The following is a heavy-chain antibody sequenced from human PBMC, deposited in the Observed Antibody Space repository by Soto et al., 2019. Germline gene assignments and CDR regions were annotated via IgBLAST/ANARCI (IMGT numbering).Heavy chain of an antibody. CDR3: AKGDNLGPKTGYACGP. J-gene: IGHJ5*02. D-gene: IGHD5-12*01. V-gene: IGHV6-1*01. CDR2: TYFRSKWYN. Sequence: SQTLSLTCAIPGDSVSRNTASWNWFRQSPSRGLEWLGRTYFRSKWYNDYAVYVNSRIIINPDTSNNQFSLQLNSVTPQDTAVYFCAKGDNLGPKTGYACGPWDQGTLVTVSS. CDR1: GDSVSRNTAS.